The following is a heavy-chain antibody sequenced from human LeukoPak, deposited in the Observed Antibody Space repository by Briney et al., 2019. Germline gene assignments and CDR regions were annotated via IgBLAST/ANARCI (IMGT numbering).Heavy chain of an antibody. CDR2: IYYSGST. CDR3: ARKGYSISWYSP. Sequence: SETLSLTCTVSGGSISSYYWSWIRQPPGKGLEWIGYIYYSGSTNYNPSLKSRVTISVDTSKNQFSLKLSSVTAADTAVYYCARKGYSISWYSPWGQGTLVTVSS. D-gene: IGHD6-13*01. CDR1: GGSISSYY. J-gene: IGHJ5*02. V-gene: IGHV4-59*01.